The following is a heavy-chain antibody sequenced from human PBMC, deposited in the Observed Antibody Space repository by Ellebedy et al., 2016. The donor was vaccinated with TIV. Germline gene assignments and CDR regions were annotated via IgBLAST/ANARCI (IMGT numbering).Heavy chain of an antibody. Sequence: GESLKISCAASGFTVSGNYMSWVRQAPGKGLEWVSVIYGGDSTYYVDSVKGRFTISRDSSKNTLYLQMNSLRAEDTAVYYCARDGVRPYFYNGMDVWGQGTTVTVSS. CDR1: GFTVSGNY. CDR3: ARDGVRPYFYNGMDV. CDR2: IYGGDST. J-gene: IGHJ6*02. V-gene: IGHV3-66*01. D-gene: IGHD2/OR15-2a*01.